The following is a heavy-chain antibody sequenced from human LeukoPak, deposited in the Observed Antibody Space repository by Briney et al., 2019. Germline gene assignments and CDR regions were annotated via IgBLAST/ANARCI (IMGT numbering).Heavy chain of an antibody. J-gene: IGHJ4*02. CDR1: GFTFSSYG. Sequence: GRSLRLSCAASGFTFSSYGMHWVRQAPGKGLEWVAVIWYDGSNKYYADSVKGRFTISRDNSKNTLYLQMNSLRAEDTAVFYCARDLAAFDYWGQGTLVTVSS. V-gene: IGHV3-33*01. CDR3: ARDLAAFDY. CDR2: IWYDGSNK.